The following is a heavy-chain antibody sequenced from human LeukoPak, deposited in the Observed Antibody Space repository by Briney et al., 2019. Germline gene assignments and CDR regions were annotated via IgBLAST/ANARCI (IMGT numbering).Heavy chain of an antibody. V-gene: IGHV3-7*01. J-gene: IGHJ4*02. CDR2: IKQEGSDK. CDR1: GFTFTNYW. D-gene: IGHD3-3*01. CDR3: ARVEWMGRMDY. Sequence: GGSLRLSCAASGFTFTNYWMTWVRQAPGKGLEWVANIKQEGSDKYYVDSVKGRFTISRDNAKNSLFLQMNSLKVEDTAVYYCARVEWMGRMDYWGQGTLVTVSS.